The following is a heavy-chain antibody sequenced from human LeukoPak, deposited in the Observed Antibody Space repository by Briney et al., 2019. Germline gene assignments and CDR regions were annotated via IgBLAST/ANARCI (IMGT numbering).Heavy chain of an antibody. CDR3: AKGRGISVAAGSYFFDS. CDR2: ISSTSGRT. CDR1: GFSFSTYA. Sequence: GGSLRLPCVAYGFSFSTYAMNWVRQAPGKGLEWVSTISSTSGRTYYADSVKGRFTISRDNSKNTLDFQMNSLRVEDTAVYYCAKGRGISVAAGSYFFDSWGQGALVTVSS. V-gene: IGHV3-23*01. D-gene: IGHD6-19*01. J-gene: IGHJ4*02.